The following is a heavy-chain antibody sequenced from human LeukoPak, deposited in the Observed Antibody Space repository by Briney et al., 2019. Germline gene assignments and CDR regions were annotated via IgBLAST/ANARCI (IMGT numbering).Heavy chain of an antibody. CDR1: GYTFTGYY. J-gene: IGHJ4*02. CDR3: ARSWYYYDSSGYLFDY. Sequence: ASVKVSCKASGYTFTGYYMHWVRQAPGQGLEWMGRINPNSGGTNYAQKFQGRVTMTRDTSISTAYMELSRLRSDDTAVYYCARSWYYYDSSGYLFDYWGQGTLVTVSS. CDR2: INPNSGGT. D-gene: IGHD3-22*01. V-gene: IGHV1-2*06.